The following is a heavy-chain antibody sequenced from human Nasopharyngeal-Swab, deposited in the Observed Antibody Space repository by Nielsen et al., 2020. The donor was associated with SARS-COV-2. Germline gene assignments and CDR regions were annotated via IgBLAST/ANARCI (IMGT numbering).Heavy chain of an antibody. V-gene: IGHV4-61*08. CDR2: IYYSGST. J-gene: IGHJ2*01. CDR1: GFSLSTSGMC. CDR3: ARDSHDYGAHWYFDL. D-gene: IGHD4-17*01. Sequence: SGPTLVKPTQTLTLTCTFSGFSLSTSGMCVSWIRQPPGKGLEWIGYIYYSGSTNYNPSLKSRVTISVDTSKNQFSLKLSSVTAADTAVYYCARDSHDYGAHWYFDLWGRGTLVTVSS.